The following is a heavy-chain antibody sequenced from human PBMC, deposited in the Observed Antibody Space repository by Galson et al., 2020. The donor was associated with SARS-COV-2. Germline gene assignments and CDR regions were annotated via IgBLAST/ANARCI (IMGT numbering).Heavy chain of an antibody. V-gene: IGHV3-7*01. D-gene: IGHD4-17*01. CDR2: IKGDGSAR. CDR3: AKNGGYYTLDS. J-gene: IGHJ4*02. CDR1: GFTFSNSW. Sequence: GGSLRLSCAASGFTFSNSWMDWVRQAPGKGLEWVATIKGDGSARAYADSVEGRFTISRDNAKNSLYLQLNSLRADDTALYYCAKNGGYYTLDSWGQGTRVTVSS.